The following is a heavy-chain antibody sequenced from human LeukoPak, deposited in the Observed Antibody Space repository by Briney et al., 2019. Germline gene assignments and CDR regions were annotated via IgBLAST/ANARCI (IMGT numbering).Heavy chain of an antibody. CDR2: INPNSGGT. J-gene: IGHJ5*02. V-gene: IGHV1-2*02. CDR1: GYTFTGYY. Sequence: GASVKVSCKASGYTFTGYYMHWVRQAPGQGLEWMGWINPNSGGTNYAQKFQGRVTMTRDTSISTAYMELSRLRSDDTAVYYCARGPYCSSTSCYIGWFDPWGQGTLVTVSS. D-gene: IGHD2-2*02. CDR3: ARGPYCSSTSCYIGWFDP.